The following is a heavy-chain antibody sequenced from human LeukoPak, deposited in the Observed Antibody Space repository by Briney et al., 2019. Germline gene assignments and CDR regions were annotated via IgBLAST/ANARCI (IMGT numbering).Heavy chain of an antibody. J-gene: IGHJ6*02. CDR2: ISYDGSKK. V-gene: IGHV3-30-3*01. CDR1: GFTFSSYA. CDR3: ARDALHYYGSGRYGMDV. D-gene: IGHD3-10*01. Sequence: GRSLRLSCAASGFTFSSYAMHWVRQAPGKGLEWVAVISYDGSKKYYADSVKGRFTISRDNSKNTLYLQMNSLRAEDTAVYYCARDALHYYGSGRYGMDVWGQGTTVTVSS.